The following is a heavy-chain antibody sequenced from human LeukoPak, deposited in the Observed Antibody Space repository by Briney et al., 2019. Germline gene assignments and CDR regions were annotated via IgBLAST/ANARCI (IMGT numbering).Heavy chain of an antibody. D-gene: IGHD6-13*01. CDR2: IYYSGST. J-gene: IGHJ5*02. V-gene: IGHV4-59*01. CDR1: GGSISSYY. Sequence: PSETLSLTCTVSGGSISSYYWSWIRQPPGKGLEWIGYIYYSGSTNYNPSLKSRVTISVDTSKNQFSLKLSSVTAADTAVYYCARVIAAAGTEWFDPWGQGTLVTVSS. CDR3: ARVIAAAGTEWFDP.